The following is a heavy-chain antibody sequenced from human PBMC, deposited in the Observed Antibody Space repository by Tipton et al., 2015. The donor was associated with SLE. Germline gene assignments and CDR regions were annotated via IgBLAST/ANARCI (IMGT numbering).Heavy chain of an antibody. D-gene: IGHD1-7*01. CDR1: GGSISRYF. CDR2: LYASGST. Sequence: TLSLTCTVSGGSISRYFWSWIRQPPGKGLEWIGYLYASGSTNYNPSLRSRVTTSVDTSKNQFSLNLRSVIAADTAVYYCARGGTGTGTPFEYWGQGTLVTVSS. CDR3: ARGGTGTGTPFEY. J-gene: IGHJ4*02. V-gene: IGHV4-4*08.